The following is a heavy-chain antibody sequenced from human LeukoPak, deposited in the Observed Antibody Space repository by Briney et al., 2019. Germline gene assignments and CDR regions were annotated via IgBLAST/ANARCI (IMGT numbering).Heavy chain of an antibody. CDR1: GGSISTYY. D-gene: IGHD1-14*01. V-gene: IGHV4-59*01. CDR2: IYFSGGT. Sequence: SETLSLTCTVSGGSISTYYWNWIRQPPGKGLEWIGYIYFSGGTNYNPSLKSRVTISVDTSKNQFSLKLTSVTAADTAVYYCARDQYPGHYFDYWGQGAPVTVSS. J-gene: IGHJ4*02. CDR3: ARDQYPGHYFDY.